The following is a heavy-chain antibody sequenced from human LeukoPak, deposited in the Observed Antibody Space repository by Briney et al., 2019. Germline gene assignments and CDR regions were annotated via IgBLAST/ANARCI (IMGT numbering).Heavy chain of an antibody. CDR2: IRSKANSYAT. CDR3: TIQYSSSSDGPRDY. Sequence: GGSLRLSCAASGFTFSGSAMHWVRQASGKGLEWVGRIRSKANSYATAYAASVKGRFTISRDDSKNTAYLQMNSLKTEDTAVYYCTIQYSSSSDGPRDYWGQGTLVTGSS. V-gene: IGHV3-73*01. CDR1: GFTFSGSA. D-gene: IGHD6-6*01. J-gene: IGHJ4*02.